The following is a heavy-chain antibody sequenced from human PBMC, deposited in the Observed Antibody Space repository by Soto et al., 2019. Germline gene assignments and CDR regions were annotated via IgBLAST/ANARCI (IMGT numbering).Heavy chain of an antibody. D-gene: IGHD3-3*01. CDR3: TKAGSGHPYYSDN. Sequence: PSETLSLTFTVSGCSISSYYWSWIRQPPGKGLEWIGYIYYSGSTNYNPSLKSRVTISVDTSKNQFSLKLSSVTAADTAVYYCTKAGSGHPYYSDNWGRGTLVTVS. J-gene: IGHJ4*02. V-gene: IGHV4-59*01. CDR1: GCSISSYY. CDR2: IYYSGST.